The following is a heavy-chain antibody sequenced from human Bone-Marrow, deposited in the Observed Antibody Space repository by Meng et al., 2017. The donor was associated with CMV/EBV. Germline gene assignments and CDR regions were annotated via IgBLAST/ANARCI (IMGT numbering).Heavy chain of an antibody. D-gene: IGHD3-9*01. CDR1: GYTFTGYY. V-gene: IGHV1-8*03. Sequence: ASVKVSCKASGYTFTGYYMHWVRQATGQGLEWMGWMNPNSGNTDYAQKFQGRVTITRNTSISTAYMELSSLRSEDTAVYYCARGSNDILTGYTYWGQGTLVTVSS. J-gene: IGHJ4*02. CDR3: ARGSNDILTGYTY. CDR2: MNPNSGNT.